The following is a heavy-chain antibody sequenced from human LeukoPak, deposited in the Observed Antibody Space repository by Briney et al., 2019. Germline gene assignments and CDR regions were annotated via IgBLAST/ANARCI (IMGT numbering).Heavy chain of an antibody. V-gene: IGHV1-8*01. J-gene: IGHJ4*02. CDR2: MNPNGGNT. Sequence: SVKVSCKASGCTFTSYDIDWVQQATGQGLEWIGWMNPNGGNTGYAQKFQGRVTMTRNTSISIAYMELSSLRSEDTAVYYCARDGTPEQLVTFDYWRQGTLVTVSS. CDR1: GCTFTSYD. CDR3: ARDGTPEQLVTFDY. D-gene: IGHD6-6*01.